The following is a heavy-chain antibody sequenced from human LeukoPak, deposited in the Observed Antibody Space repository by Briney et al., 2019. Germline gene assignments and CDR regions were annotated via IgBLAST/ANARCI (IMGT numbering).Heavy chain of an antibody. Sequence: SETLSLTCTVSGGSISTYYWSWIRQPPGKRLEWIGYIYSSGSTNYNPSLKSRVTLSLDTSKNQFSLKLSSVTAADTAVYYCARGPIDYYSSRSDYRFDPWGQGTLVTVSS. CDR2: IYSSGST. CDR1: GGSISTYY. V-gene: IGHV4-59*01. D-gene: IGHD6-13*01. CDR3: ARGPIDYYSSRSDYRFDP. J-gene: IGHJ5*02.